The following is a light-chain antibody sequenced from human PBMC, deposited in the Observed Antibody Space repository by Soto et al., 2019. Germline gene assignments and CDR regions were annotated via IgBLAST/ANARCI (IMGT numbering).Light chain of an antibody. V-gene: IGKV1-5*03. CDR1: QSISSW. CDR2: KAS. Sequence: DIQMTQSPSTLSASVGDRVTITCRASQSISSWLAWYQQKPGKAPKLLIYKASSLESGVPSRFSGSGSGTEFTLTISSLQPDDFATYYCQQYNSYKGTFGPGTKVDI. CDR3: QQYNSYKGT. J-gene: IGKJ3*01.